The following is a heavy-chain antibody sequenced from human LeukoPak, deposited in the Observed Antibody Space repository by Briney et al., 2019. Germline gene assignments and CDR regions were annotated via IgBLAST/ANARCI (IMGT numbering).Heavy chain of an antibody. CDR2: ISGSGGST. V-gene: IGHV3-23*01. CDR1: GFTFSSYA. D-gene: IGHD4-23*01. CDR3: AKDIAGGNSEWNYYYGMDV. J-gene: IGHJ6*02. Sequence: GGSLRLSCAASGFTFSSYAMSWVRQAPGKGLEWVSAISGSGGSTYYADSVKGRFTISRDNSKNTLYLQMNSLRAEDTALYYCAKDIAGGNSEWNYYYGMDVWGQGTTVTVSS.